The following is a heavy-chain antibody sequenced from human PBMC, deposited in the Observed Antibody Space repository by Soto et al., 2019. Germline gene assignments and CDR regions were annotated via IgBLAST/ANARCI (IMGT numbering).Heavy chain of an antibody. CDR2: INPRGCHT. Sequence: QVQLVQSGAEVKKPGASVKVSCKASGNTFSNYYIHWVRQAPGQGLEWMGTINPRGCHTTYAQTFRGRVTMTRDTSTRTLYMLLTSLRSEDTAVYSCARGGHVVVVTSAFDYWGQGTLVTVSS. V-gene: IGHV1-46*01. CDR3: ARGGHVVVVTSAFDY. J-gene: IGHJ4*02. D-gene: IGHD2-21*02. CDR1: GNTFSNYY.